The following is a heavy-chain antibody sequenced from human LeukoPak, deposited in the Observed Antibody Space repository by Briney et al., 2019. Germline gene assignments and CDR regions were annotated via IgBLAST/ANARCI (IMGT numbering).Heavy chain of an antibody. V-gene: IGHV1-2*02. CDR1: GYTLTDYF. CDR3: ARDWRGSYFPDY. Sequence: ASVKVSCKSSGYTLTDYFMHWVRQPPAQGLEWMGWINPNSGDTNYAHKFQGRVTMTRDTSISTAYMELSRLRSDDTAVYYCARDWRGSYFPDYWGQGTLVTVSS. CDR2: INPNSGDT. D-gene: IGHD1-26*01. J-gene: IGHJ4*02.